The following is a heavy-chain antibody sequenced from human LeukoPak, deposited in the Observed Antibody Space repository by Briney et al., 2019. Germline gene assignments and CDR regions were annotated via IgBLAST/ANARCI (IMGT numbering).Heavy chain of an antibody. CDR3: ARGLMMAVAGRGEFHY. CDR1: GGSISSYY. V-gene: IGHV4-59*01. D-gene: IGHD6-13*01. Sequence: SECLSLTCIVSGGSISSYYWSWIRQPPGKGLEWIGYISYSGSTNYNPSLKSRVTISVDTSKNQFSLKLSSVTAADTAVYYCARGLMMAVAGRGEFHYWGQGTIVTVSS. J-gene: IGHJ4*02. CDR2: ISYSGST.